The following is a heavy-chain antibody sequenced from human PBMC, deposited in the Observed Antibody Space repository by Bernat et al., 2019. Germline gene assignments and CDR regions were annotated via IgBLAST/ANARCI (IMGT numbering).Heavy chain of an antibody. V-gene: IGHV4-34*01. CDR2: INHSGST. Sequence: QVQLQQWGAGLLKPSETLSLTCAVYGGSFSGYYWSWIRQPPGKGLEWIGEINHSGSTNYNPSLKSRVTISVDTSKNQFSLKLSSVTAADTAVYYCAGGRRGVGSGSRKPFDYWGQGTLVTVSS. CDR1: GGSFSGYY. CDR3: AGGRRGVGSGSRKPFDY. J-gene: IGHJ4*02. D-gene: IGHD3-10*01.